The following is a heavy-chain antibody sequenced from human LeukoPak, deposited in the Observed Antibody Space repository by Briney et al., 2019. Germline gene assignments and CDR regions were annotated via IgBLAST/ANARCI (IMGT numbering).Heavy chain of an antibody. CDR2: IYYSGST. V-gene: IGHV4-39*01. D-gene: IGHD6-19*01. J-gene: IGHJ5*02. Sequence: SETLSLTCTVSGGSISSSSYYWGWIRQPPGKGLEWIGSIYYSGSTYYNPSLKSRVTISVDTSKNQFSLKLSSVTAADTAVYYCARGSSSGWYGGWIDPWGQGTLVTVSS. CDR3: ARGSSSGWYGGWIDP. CDR1: GGSISSSSYY.